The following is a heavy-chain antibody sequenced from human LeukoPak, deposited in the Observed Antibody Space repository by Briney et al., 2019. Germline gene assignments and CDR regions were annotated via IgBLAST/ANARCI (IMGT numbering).Heavy chain of an antibody. Sequence: GGSMRLSCAASGFTFSSYGMSWVRQAPGKGLEWVSSISGSGGSTYYADSVKGRFTISRDNSKNTLYLQMNSLRAEDTAVYYCAKAPVTTCSGAYCYPFDYWSQGTLVTVSS. CDR3: AKAPVTTCSGAYCYPFDY. D-gene: IGHD2-15*01. J-gene: IGHJ4*02. CDR1: GFTFSSYG. CDR2: ISGSGGST. V-gene: IGHV3-23*01.